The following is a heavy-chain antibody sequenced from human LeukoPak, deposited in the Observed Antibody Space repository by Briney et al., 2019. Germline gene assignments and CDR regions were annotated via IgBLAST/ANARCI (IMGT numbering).Heavy chain of an antibody. J-gene: IGHJ4*02. Sequence: GGSLRLSCAASGFTFSSYDMHWVRQAPGKGLEWVAFIRYDGSNKYYADSVKGRFTISRDNSKNTLYLQMNSLRAEDTAVYYCAKDPRVVVAATGDYWGQGTLVTVSS. CDR3: AKDPRVVVAATGDY. D-gene: IGHD2-15*01. V-gene: IGHV3-30*02. CDR2: IRYDGSNK. CDR1: GFTFSSYD.